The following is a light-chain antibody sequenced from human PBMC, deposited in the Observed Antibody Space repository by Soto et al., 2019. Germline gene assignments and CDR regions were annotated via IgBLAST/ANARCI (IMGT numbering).Light chain of an antibody. Sequence: EIVLTQSPGTLSLSPGERATLSCRASQSVSSSYLAWYQQKPGQAPRLLIYGASSRATGIPDRFSGSGSGTDFTITISRLEPEDFAVYYCQHYGSLVLTFGGGTKVEIQ. J-gene: IGKJ4*01. CDR1: QSVSSSY. V-gene: IGKV3-20*01. CDR3: QHYGSLVLT. CDR2: GAS.